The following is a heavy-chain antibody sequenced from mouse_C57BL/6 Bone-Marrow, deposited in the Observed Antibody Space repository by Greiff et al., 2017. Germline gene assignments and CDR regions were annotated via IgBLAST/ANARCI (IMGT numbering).Heavy chain of an antibody. CDR3: ARDEDYYGSSYRYFDV. J-gene: IGHJ1*03. CDR2: INPNNGGT. V-gene: IGHV1-22*01. Sequence: VQLQQSGPELVKPGASVKMSCKASGYTFTDYNMHWVKQSHGKSLEWIGYINPNNGGTSYNQKFKGKATLTVNKSSSTAYMELRRLTSEDSAVYYCARDEDYYGSSYRYFDVWGTGTTVTVSS. D-gene: IGHD1-1*01. CDR1: GYTFTDYN.